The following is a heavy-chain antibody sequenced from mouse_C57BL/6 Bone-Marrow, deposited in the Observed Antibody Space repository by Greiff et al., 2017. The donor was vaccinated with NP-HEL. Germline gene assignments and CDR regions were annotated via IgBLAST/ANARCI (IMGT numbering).Heavy chain of an antibody. CDR3: ARHGSAWFAY. CDR2: IDPSDSYT. CDR1: GYTFTSYW. Sequence: QVQLQQPWAELVKPGASVKLSCKASGYTFTSYWMQWVKQRPGQGLEWIGEIDPSDSYTNYNQKFKGKATLTVDTSSSTAYMQLSSLTSEDSAVYYCARHGSAWFAYWGQGTLVTVSA. J-gene: IGHJ3*01. D-gene: IGHD1-1*01. V-gene: IGHV1-50*01.